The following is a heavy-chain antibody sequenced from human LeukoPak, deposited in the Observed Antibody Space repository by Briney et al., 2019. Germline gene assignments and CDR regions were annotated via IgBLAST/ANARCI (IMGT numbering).Heavy chain of an antibody. D-gene: IGHD3-10*02. Sequence: GGSLRLSCAASGFTFTNYAMTWVRQAPGKGLEWVSSISGSDSKTYYADSVKGRFTISRDNAKNSLYLQMNSLRAEDTAVYYCAELGITMIGGVWGKGTTVTISS. CDR3: AELGITMIGGV. V-gene: IGHV3-23*01. CDR1: GFTFTNYA. J-gene: IGHJ6*04. CDR2: ISGSDSKT.